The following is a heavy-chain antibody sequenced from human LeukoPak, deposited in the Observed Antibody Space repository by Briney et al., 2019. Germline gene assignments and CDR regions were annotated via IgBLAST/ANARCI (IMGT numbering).Heavy chain of an antibody. Sequence: PGGSLRLSCAASGFTCSDYYMTWIRQDPGKGLEGVSFISSSSSHTNYADSVKGRFIISRDNAKNSLYLQMNSLRGDDTAVYYCARGRRYDSSGYYADWGQGTLVTVSS. J-gene: IGHJ4*02. V-gene: IGHV3-11*05. CDR3: ARGRRYDSSGYYAD. CDR1: GFTCSDYY. CDR2: ISSSSSHT. D-gene: IGHD3-22*01.